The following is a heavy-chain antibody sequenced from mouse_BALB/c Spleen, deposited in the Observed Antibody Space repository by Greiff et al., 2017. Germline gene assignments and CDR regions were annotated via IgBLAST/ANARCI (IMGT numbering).Heavy chain of an antibody. CDR3: ARHDYDSNFDY. Sequence: EVQVVESGGGLVKPGGSLKLSCAASGFTFSSYAMSWVRQTPEKRLEWVATISSGGSYTYYPDSVKGRFTISRDNAKNTLYLQMSSLRSEDTAMYYCARHDYDSNFDYWGQGTTLTVSS. CDR2: ISSGGSYT. V-gene: IGHV5-9-3*01. CDR1: GFTFSSYA. D-gene: IGHD2-4*01. J-gene: IGHJ2*01.